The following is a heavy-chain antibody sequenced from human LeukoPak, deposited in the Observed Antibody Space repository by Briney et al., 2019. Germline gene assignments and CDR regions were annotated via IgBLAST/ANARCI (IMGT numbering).Heavy chain of an antibody. J-gene: IGHJ6*02. CDR3: ARERTYCSGGSCYFYYGMDV. CDR1: GFTFSSYT. V-gene: IGHV3-48*04. CDR2: IGSSSSTI. Sequence: TGGSLRLSCGASGFTFSSYTMNWVRQAPGKGLEWVSYIGSSSSTIYYADSVKGRFTISRDNAKNSLYLQMNSLRVEDTAVYYCARERTYCSGGSCYFYYGMDVWGQGTTVTVSS. D-gene: IGHD2-15*01.